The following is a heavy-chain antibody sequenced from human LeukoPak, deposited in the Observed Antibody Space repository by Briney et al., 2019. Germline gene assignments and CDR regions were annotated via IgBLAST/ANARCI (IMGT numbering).Heavy chain of an antibody. J-gene: IGHJ4*02. Sequence: GGSLRLSCAASGFTFSSYEMNWVRQAPGKGLEWVSGMSGSGARTNYADFVKGRFTISRDNSKNPLSLQMNSLSTEDTAVYYCAKLGATEYYFDYWGQGILVTVSS. CDR3: AKLGATEYYFDY. CDR1: GFTFSSYE. V-gene: IGHV3-23*01. CDR2: MSGSGART. D-gene: IGHD1-26*01.